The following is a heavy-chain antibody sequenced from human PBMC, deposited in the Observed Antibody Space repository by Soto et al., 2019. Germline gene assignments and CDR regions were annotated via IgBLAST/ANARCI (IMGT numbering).Heavy chain of an antibody. CDR2: ISYDGSNK. D-gene: IGHD4-17*01. J-gene: IGHJ4*02. CDR1: GFTVSSYG. CDR3: AKEGWGDYTLYYFDY. Sequence: QVQLVESGGGVVQPGRSLRLSCAASGFTVSSYGMHWVRQAPGKGLEWVAVISYDGSNKYYADSVKGRFTISRDNSKNTLYLQMNSLRAEDTAVYYCAKEGWGDYTLYYFDYWGQGTLVTVSS. V-gene: IGHV3-30*18.